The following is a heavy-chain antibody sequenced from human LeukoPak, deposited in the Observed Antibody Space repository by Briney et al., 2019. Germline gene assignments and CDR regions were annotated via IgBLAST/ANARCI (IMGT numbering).Heavy chain of an antibody. CDR3: ARHVEDYGNFGCYFDY. CDR2: IYPTGST. J-gene: IGHJ4*02. CDR1: GYSISSGYY. Sequence: SETLSLTCTVSGYSISSGYYWGWIRQPPGKGLEWIGNIYPTGSTYYNPSLKSRVTISVDTSKNQFSLKLSSVTAADTAVYYCARHVEDYGNFGCYFDYWGQGTLVTVSS. D-gene: IGHD4-11*01. V-gene: IGHV4-38-2*02.